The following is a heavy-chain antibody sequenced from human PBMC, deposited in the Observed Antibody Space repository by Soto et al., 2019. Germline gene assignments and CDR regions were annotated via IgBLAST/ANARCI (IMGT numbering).Heavy chain of an antibody. V-gene: IGHV4-31*03. J-gene: IGHJ4*02. CDR3: ARDSMRYGDYFDF. D-gene: IGHD4-17*01. CDR1: GGSISSGGYY. CDR2: IYYSGST. Sequence: SETLSLTCTVSGGSISSGGYYWSWIRQHPGKGLEWIGYIYYSGSTYYNPSLKSRLTISVDSSKNQFSLKLSSVTAADTAVYYCARDSMRYGDYFDFWGQGTLVTVSS.